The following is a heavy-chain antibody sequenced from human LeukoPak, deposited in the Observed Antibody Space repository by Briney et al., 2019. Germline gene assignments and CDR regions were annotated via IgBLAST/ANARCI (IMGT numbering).Heavy chain of an antibody. Sequence: GGSLRLSCAASRFSFSSYAMAWVRQAQGKGLEWVSSISASGSRTYYADSVKGRFTISRDNSKKMIYLQMNSLRVEDTAVYYCAKGKANHDGAFDIWGLGTMVIVS. CDR3: AKGKANHDGAFDI. V-gene: IGHV3-23*01. D-gene: IGHD3-16*01. J-gene: IGHJ3*02. CDR2: ISASGSRT. CDR1: RFSFSSYA.